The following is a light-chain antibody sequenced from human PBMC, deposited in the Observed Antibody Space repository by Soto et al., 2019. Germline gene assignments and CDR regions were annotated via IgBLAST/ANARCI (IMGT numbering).Light chain of an antibody. CDR1: QTFSSW. V-gene: IGKV1-12*01. Sequence: DIQLTQSPSSVSASVGDRVTLTCRANQTFSSWLAWYQHKPGKAPKLLIYAASTLQSGVPSRFSCGGSGTWCTLNISGLQPEDFATYYCQPANSFKLSFGGGTKV. J-gene: IGKJ4*01. CDR2: AAS. CDR3: QPANSFKLS.